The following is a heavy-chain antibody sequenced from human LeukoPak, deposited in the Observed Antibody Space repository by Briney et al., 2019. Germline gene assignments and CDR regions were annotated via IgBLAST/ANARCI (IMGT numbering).Heavy chain of an antibody. CDR1: GFTFSSYG. Sequence: GGSLRLSCAASGFTFSSYGMHWVRQAPGKGLEWVAVISYDGSNKYYADSVKGRFTISRDNSKNTLYLQMNSLRAEDTAVYYCAKVGDCGGGSCYSFDYWGQGTLVTVSS. J-gene: IGHJ4*02. CDR3: AKVGDCGGGSCYSFDY. CDR2: ISYDGSNK. V-gene: IGHV3-30*18. D-gene: IGHD2-15*01.